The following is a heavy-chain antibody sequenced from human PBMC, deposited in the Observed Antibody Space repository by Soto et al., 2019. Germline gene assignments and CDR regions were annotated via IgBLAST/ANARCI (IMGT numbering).Heavy chain of an antibody. J-gene: IGHJ4*02. CDR2: ISGRGSTT. CDR1: GFTFSSYG. Sequence: DVQLLESGGGLVQPGGSLRLSCATSGFTFSSYGLSWVRQAPGKGLEWVSIISGRGSTTFYAESVKGRFTISRDNSKSTLYLQMNSLRDEDAALYYCAKADYDFWSGYSAPGYWGQGTLVTVSS. V-gene: IGHV3-23*01. D-gene: IGHD3-3*01. CDR3: AKADYDFWSGYSAPGY.